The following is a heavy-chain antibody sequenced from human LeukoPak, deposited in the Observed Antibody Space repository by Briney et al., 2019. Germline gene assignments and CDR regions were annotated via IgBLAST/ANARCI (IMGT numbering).Heavy chain of an antibody. J-gene: IGHJ5*02. CDR3: AKDGSGPYYSLFYP. CDR2: IWSVVSNE. D-gene: IGHD3-10*01. V-gene: IGHV3-33*06. CDR1: GFTFSDYG. Sequence: GGSLRLSCAASGFTFSDYGMHWVRQAPGDGVEGVGVIWSVVSNEIYPDSVKARFTISRHNSKSTVYLQMNSLRVEDTAVYYCAKDGSGPYYSLFYPCGQGTLVIVSS.